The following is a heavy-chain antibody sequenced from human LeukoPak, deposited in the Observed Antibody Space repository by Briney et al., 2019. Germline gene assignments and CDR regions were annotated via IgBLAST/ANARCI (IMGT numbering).Heavy chain of an antibody. Sequence: GESLKISCKGSGYIFTSYWIGWVRQMPGKGLEWMGIIYPGGSDTRYTPSFQGQVTISADKSISTAYLQWSSLKASDTAMYYCARVMGSGWTLYYFDYWGQGTLVTVSS. V-gene: IGHV5-51*01. D-gene: IGHD6-19*01. CDR1: GYIFTSYW. CDR3: ARVMGSGWTLYYFDY. CDR2: IYPGGSDT. J-gene: IGHJ4*02.